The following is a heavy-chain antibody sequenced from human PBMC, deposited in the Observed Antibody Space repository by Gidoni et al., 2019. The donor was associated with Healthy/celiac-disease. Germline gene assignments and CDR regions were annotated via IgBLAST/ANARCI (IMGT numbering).Heavy chain of an antibody. CDR2: ISYDGSNK. V-gene: IGHV3-30*18. J-gene: IGHJ4*02. CDR3: AKDETVAGVDY. D-gene: IGHD6-19*01. Sequence: QVQLVESGGGVVPPGRALRPPCSASGFPFSSYGMHWVRQAPGKGLEWVAVISYDGSNKYYADSVKGRFTISRDNSKNTLYLQMNSLRAEDTAVYYCAKDETVAGVDYWGQGTLVTVSS. CDR1: GFPFSSYG.